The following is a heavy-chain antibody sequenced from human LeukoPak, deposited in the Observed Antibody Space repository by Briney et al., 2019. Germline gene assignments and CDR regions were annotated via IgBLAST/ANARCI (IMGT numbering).Heavy chain of an antibody. CDR2: ISGGGGST. CDR1: GFTFTSYS. CDR3: ARRGTGHGMDV. Sequence: PGGSLRLSCAASGFTFTSYSMNWVRQAPGKGLEWVSTISGGGGSTYYADSVKGRFTISRDNSKNTLYLQVNSLRAEDTAVYYCARRGTGHGMDVWGQGTTVIVSS. J-gene: IGHJ6*02. D-gene: IGHD1-1*01. V-gene: IGHV3-23*01.